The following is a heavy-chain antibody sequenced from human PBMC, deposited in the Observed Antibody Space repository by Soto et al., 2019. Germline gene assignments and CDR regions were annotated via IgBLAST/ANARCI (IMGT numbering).Heavy chain of an antibody. CDR3: ARDRRKSSGYYDHDAFDI. J-gene: IGHJ3*02. CDR2: ISSSSSYI. CDR1: GFTFSSYS. D-gene: IGHD3-22*01. V-gene: IGHV3-21*01. Sequence: EVQLVESGGGLVKPGGSLRLSCAASGFTFSSYSMNWVRQAPGKGLEWVSSISSSSSYIYYADSVKGRFTISRDNAKNSLYLQMNSLRAEDTAVYYCARDRRKSSGYYDHDAFDIWGQGTMVTVSS.